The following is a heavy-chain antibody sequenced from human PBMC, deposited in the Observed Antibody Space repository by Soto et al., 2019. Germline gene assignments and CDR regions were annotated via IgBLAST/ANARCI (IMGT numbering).Heavy chain of an antibody. CDR2: ISTYNGNT. CDR3: ARGFRVASTRWWFDP. D-gene: IGHD2-15*01. CDR1: GYTFTSYD. Sequence: QVQLVQSGAEVKKPGASVKVSCKASGYTFTSYDISWVRQAPGQGLEWMGWISTYNGNTNYAQKLQGRVTMTTDTSTSTAYMELRSLRSDDTAVYYCARGFRVASTRWWFDPWGQGTLVTVSS. J-gene: IGHJ5*02. V-gene: IGHV1-18*01.